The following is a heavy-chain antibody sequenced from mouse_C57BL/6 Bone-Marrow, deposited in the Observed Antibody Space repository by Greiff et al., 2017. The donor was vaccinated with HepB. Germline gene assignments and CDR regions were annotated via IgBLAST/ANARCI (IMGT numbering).Heavy chain of an antibody. CDR2: IDPEDGDT. J-gene: IGHJ1*03. CDR3: ARGHYCGSSYWYFDV. D-gene: IGHD1-1*01. V-gene: IGHV14-2*01. CDR1: GFNINDYY. Sequence: EVKLMESGAELVKPGASVKLSCTASGFNINDYYMHWVKQRTEQGLEWIGRIDPEDGDTKYAPKFQGKATMTEDTSSNTAYLQLSSLTSEDTAVYYCARGHYCGSSYWYFDVWGTGTTVTVSS.